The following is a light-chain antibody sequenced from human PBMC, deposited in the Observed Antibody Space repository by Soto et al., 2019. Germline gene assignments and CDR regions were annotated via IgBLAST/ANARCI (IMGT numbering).Light chain of an antibody. J-gene: IGKJ1*01. CDR3: QQYNTWRRT. CDR2: GAS. Sequence: EMVMTLSPATLSVPPGERATLSCRASQSVSTNFAWYQQRPGQAARLLFYGASIRATAVPARFTASGSGTEFTLTISSLQSEDLAVYYCQQYNTWRRTFGQGTKVDIK. CDR1: QSVSTN. V-gene: IGKV3-15*01.